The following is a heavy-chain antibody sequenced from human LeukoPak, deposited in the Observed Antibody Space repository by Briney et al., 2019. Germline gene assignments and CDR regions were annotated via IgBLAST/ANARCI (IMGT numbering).Heavy chain of an antibody. CDR2: IKQDGSEK. D-gene: IGHD5-12*01. CDR3: ARDLRSGYDIRQYYFDY. V-gene: IGHV3-7*01. J-gene: IGHJ4*02. CDR1: GFTFSSYW. Sequence: GGSLRLSRAASGFTFSSYWMSWVRQAPGKGLEWVANIKQDGSEKYYVDSVKGRFTISRDNAKNSLYLQMNSLRAEDTAVYYCARDLRSGYDIRQYYFDYWGQGTLVTVSS.